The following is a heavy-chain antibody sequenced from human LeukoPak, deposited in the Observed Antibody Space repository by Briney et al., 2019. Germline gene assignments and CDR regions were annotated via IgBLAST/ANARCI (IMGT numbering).Heavy chain of an antibody. CDR3: ARGTDYGSGSYYRGYNWFDP. Sequence: SETLSLTCAVYGGSFSGHYWSWIRQPPGKGLEWIGEINHSGSTNYNPSLKSRVTISVDTSKNQFSLKLSSVTAADSAVYYCARGTDYGSGSYYRGYNWFDPWGQGTLVTVSS. D-gene: IGHD3-10*01. V-gene: IGHV4-34*01. CDR2: INHSGST. J-gene: IGHJ5*02. CDR1: GGSFSGHY.